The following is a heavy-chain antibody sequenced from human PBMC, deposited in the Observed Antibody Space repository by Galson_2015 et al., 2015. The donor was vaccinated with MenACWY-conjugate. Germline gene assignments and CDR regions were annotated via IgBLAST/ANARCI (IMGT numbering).Heavy chain of an antibody. V-gene: IGHV5-51*01. CDR3: AIAIYDFWSGYSVDY. D-gene: IGHD3-3*01. Sequence: QSGAEVKKPGESLKISCKGSEYSFTRFWIGWVRQMPGKGLEWMGIIYPPDSDTKYSPSFQGQVTMSADKSITTTYLQWSSLKASDTAMYYCAIAIYDFWSGYSVDYWGQGTQVTVSS. J-gene: IGHJ4*02. CDR2: IYPPDSDT. CDR1: EYSFTRFW.